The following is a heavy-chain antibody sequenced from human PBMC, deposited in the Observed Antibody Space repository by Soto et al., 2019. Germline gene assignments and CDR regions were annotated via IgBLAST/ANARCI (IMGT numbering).Heavy chain of an antibody. J-gene: IGHJ5*02. CDR1: GFTFSSYA. V-gene: IGHV3-30*04. Sequence: GGSLRLSCAASGFTFSSYAMHWVRQAPGKGLEWVAVISYDGSNKYYADSVKGRFTISRDNSKNTLYLQMNSLRAEDTAVYYCARDLPIAVVPAAPYNWFDPCGQGTLVTVSS. CDR3: ARDLPIAVVPAAPYNWFDP. D-gene: IGHD2-2*01. CDR2: ISYDGSNK.